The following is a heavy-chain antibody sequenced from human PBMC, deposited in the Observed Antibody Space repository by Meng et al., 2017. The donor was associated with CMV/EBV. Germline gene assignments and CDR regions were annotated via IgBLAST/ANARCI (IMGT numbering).Heavy chain of an antibody. J-gene: IGHJ6*02. V-gene: IGHV1-69*05. CDR1: GGTFSSYA. Sequence: SVKVSCKASGGTFSSYAISWVRQAPGQGLEWMGGIIPIFGTANYAQKFQGRVTITTDESTSTAYMELSSLRSEDTAVYYCARDLEFRPYYDFWSGYYTYYYYGMDVWGQGTTVTVSS. CDR2: IIPIFGTA. D-gene: IGHD3-3*01. CDR3: ARDLEFRPYYDFWSGYYTYYYYGMDV.